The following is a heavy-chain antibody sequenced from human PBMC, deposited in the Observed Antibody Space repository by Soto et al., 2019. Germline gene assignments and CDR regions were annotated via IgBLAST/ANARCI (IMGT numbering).Heavy chain of an antibody. J-gene: IGHJ4*02. CDR1: GYTFTSYG. D-gene: IGHD6-19*01. Sequence: QVHLVQSGVEVRKPGASVKVSCKTSGYTFTSYGISWVRQAPGQELEWMGWISINNGNTNYAQRLQGRVTMTTDTDTSTAAMELRRLRSADTAVDYFVTVARVQWLVTDDYWGQGTLVSVSS. CDR2: ISINNGNT. V-gene: IGHV1-18*04. CDR3: VTVARVQWLVTDDY.